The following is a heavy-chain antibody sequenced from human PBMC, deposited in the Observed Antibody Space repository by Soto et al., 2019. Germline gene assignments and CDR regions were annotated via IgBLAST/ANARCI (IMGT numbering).Heavy chain of an antibody. CDR2: INHSGST. V-gene: IGHV4-34*01. D-gene: IGHD5-18*01. J-gene: IGHJ6*02. CDR3: ARATDRGYSYGTAYYGMDV. CDR1: GGSFSGYY. Sequence: PAETLSLTCAVYGGSFSGYYWSWIRQPPGKGLEWIGEINHSGSTNYNPSLKSRVTISVETSKNQFSLKLSSVTAADTAVYYCARATDRGYSYGTAYYGMDVWGQGTTVTVS.